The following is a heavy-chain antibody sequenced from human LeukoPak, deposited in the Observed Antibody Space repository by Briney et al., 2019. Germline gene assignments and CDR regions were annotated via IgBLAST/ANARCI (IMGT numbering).Heavy chain of an antibody. CDR3: ARGLLNYYDSSGYYSGY. V-gene: IGHV1-18*01. Sequence: ASVKVSCKASGYTFTSYGISWVRQAPGQGLEWMGWISAYNGNTNYAQKLQGRVTMTTDTSTSTAYMELRSLRSDDTAVYYCARGLLNYYDSSGYYSGYWGQGTLVTVSS. CDR1: GYTFTSYG. CDR2: ISAYNGNT. J-gene: IGHJ4*02. D-gene: IGHD3-22*01.